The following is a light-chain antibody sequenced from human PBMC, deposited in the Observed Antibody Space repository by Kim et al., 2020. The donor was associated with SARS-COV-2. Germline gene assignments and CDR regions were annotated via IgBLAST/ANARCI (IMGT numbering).Light chain of an antibody. J-gene: IGKJ4*01. CDR3: QQYYSTPRT. CDR2: WAS. V-gene: IGKV4-1*01. CDR1: QSVLYSSNNKNY. Sequence: ERATINCKSSQSVLYSSNNKNYLAWYQQKPGQPPKLLIYWASTRESGVPDRFSGSGSGTDFTLTISSLQAEDVAVYYCQQYYSTPRTFGGGTKVDIK.